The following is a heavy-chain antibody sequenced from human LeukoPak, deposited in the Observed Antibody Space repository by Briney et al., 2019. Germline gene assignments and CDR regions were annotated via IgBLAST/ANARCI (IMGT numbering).Heavy chain of an antibody. J-gene: IGHJ6*03. Sequence: SETLSLTCTVSGDSMSDSYWSWIRQPAGKGLEWIGRIYASGSTNYNPSLKSRVTLSVDTSSNQFSLTLSSVTAADAAVYHCARDIRSHNGPGGYYYYYMDVWGKGTTVTVSS. CDR2: IYASGST. CDR1: GDSMSDSY. D-gene: IGHD2-8*01. CDR3: ARDIRSHNGPGGYYYYYMDV. V-gene: IGHV4-4*07.